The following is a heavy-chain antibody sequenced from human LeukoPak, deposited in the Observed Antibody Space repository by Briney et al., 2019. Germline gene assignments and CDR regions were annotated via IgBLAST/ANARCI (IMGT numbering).Heavy chain of an antibody. V-gene: IGHV3-53*01. CDR2: IYSDGST. CDR1: GFTVSSNY. J-gene: IGHJ4*02. CDR3: AKERSGFNFDY. Sequence: GALRLSCAASGFTVSSNYMSWVRQAPGKGLEWVSVIYSDGSTYYADSVKGRFTISRDNSKNTLYLQMNSLRAEDTAVYYCAKERSGFNFDYWGQGTLVTVSS. D-gene: IGHD1-1*01.